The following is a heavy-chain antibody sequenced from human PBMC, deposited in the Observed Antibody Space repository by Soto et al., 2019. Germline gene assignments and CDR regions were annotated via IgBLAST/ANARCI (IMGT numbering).Heavy chain of an antibody. CDR3: ARDKGGGSYYEDILPNWFDP. CDR2: ISSSSSYI. D-gene: IGHD1-26*01. V-gene: IGHV3-21*01. Sequence: GGSLRLSCAASGFTFSSYSMNWVRQAPGKGLEWVSSISSSSSYIYYADSVKGRFTISRDNAKNSLYLQMNSLRAEDTAVYYCARDKGGGSYYEDILPNWFDPWGQGTLVTVSS. J-gene: IGHJ5*02. CDR1: GFTFSSYS.